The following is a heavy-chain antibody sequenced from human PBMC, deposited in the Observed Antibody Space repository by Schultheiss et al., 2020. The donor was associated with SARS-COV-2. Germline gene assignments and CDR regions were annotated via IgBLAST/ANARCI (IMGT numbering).Heavy chain of an antibody. CDR1: GGSISSGGYY. CDR3: ARGGATGSRRGYYFDY. V-gene: IGHV4-31*01. CDR2: IYYSGST. J-gene: IGHJ4*02. D-gene: IGHD6-13*01. Sequence: SETLSLTCTVSGGSISSGGYYWSWIRQHPGKGLEWIGYIYYSGSTYYNPSLKSLVTISVDTSKNQFSLKLSSVTAADTAVYYCARGGATGSRRGYYFDYWGQGTLVTVSS.